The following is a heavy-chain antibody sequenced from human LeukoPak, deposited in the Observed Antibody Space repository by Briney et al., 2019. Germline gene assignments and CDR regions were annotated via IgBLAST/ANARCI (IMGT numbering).Heavy chain of an antibody. J-gene: IGHJ6*03. D-gene: IGHD6-19*01. Sequence: GGSLRLSCAASEFTFSSYAMTWVRQAPGKGVEWVSSISAGGGSTSYADSAKGRFTISRENSKKTVYLQMNSLRAEDTALYYCAKDSSGWSHVYMDVWGKGTTVTVSS. CDR3: AKDSSGWSHVYMDV. CDR2: ISAGGGST. CDR1: EFTFSSYA. V-gene: IGHV3-23*01.